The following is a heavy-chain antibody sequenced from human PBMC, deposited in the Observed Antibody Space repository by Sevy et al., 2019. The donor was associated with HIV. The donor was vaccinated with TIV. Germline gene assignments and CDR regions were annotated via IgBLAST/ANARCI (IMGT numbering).Heavy chain of an antibody. CDR3: AKGDGALTGIDP. J-gene: IGHJ5*02. Sequence: GGSLRLSCAASGFTFSDYAMLWVRLAPGKGLEWVALMSYDGSNQYYADSVKGRFTISRDNSKNTLYLQMNSLRVEDTAVYYCAKGDGALTGIDPWGQGTLVTVSS. CDR1: GFTFSDYA. D-gene: IGHD7-27*01. CDR2: MSYDGSNQ. V-gene: IGHV3-30*18.